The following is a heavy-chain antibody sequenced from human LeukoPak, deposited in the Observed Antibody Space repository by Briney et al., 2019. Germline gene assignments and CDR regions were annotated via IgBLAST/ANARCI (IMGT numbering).Heavy chain of an antibody. V-gene: IGHV3-48*03. J-gene: IGHJ6*02. CDR2: ISSSGSTI. CDR1: GFTFSSYE. Sequence: GGSLRLSCAASGFTFSSYEMNWVRQAPGKGLEWVSYISSSGSTIYYADPVKGRFTISRDNAKNSLYLQMNSLRAEDTAVYYCARDGAGVTYYYYGMDVWGQGTTVTVSS. CDR3: ARDGAGVTYYYYGMDV. D-gene: IGHD3-16*01.